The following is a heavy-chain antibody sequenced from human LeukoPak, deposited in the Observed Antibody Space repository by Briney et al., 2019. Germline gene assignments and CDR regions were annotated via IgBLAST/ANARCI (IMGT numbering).Heavy chain of an antibody. CDR3: AYSNSWYLDY. J-gene: IGHJ4*02. CDR1: GFTFSTCA. V-gene: IGHV3-23*01. Sequence: GGSLRLSCAASGFTFSTCAMGWVRQAPGKGLGWVSAISGSGGSTFYADSVKGRFTISRDNSKNTLYLQMSSLRAEDTAVYYCAYSNSWYLDYWGQETLVTVSS. D-gene: IGHD6-13*01. CDR2: ISGSGGST.